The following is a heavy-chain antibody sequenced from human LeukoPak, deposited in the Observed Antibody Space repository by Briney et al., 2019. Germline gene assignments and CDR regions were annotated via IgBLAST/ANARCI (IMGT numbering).Heavy chain of an antibody. CDR2: IGGSGVST. CDR3: ATGEGQRLVRFGAY. J-gene: IGHJ4*02. Sequence: GGSLRLSCAASGFTFSNYAVSWVCQAPVRGLEWVAAIGGSGVSTYYADSVKGRFTISRDNSKNTLYLQMNSLRAEDTAVYYCATGEGQRLVRFGAYWGQGTLVTVSS. D-gene: IGHD6-13*01. V-gene: IGHV3-23*01. CDR1: GFTFSNYA.